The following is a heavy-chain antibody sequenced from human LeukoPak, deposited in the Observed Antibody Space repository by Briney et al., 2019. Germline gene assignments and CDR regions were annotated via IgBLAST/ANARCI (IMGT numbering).Heavy chain of an antibody. CDR3: ARGGSGYSY. Sequence: PGGSLRLSCAASGFTFSSYSMNWVRQAPGKGLGWVSSISSSSSYIYYADSVKGRFTISRDNSKNTLYLQMNSLRAEDTAVYYCARGGSGYSYWGQGTLVTVSS. CDR2: ISSSSSYI. V-gene: IGHV3-21*01. J-gene: IGHJ4*02. CDR1: GFTFSSYS. D-gene: IGHD3-22*01.